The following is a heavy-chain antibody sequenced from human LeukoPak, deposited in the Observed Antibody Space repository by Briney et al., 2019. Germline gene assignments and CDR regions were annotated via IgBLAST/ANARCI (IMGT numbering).Heavy chain of an antibody. CDR1: GYTFKNYD. D-gene: IGHD1-26*01. J-gene: IGHJ3*02. CDR3: ARVSHGGSYPHAFDI. Sequence: SVKVSCKASGYTFKNYDISWVRQAPGQGLEWMGRIIPIFGTANYAQKFQGRVTITTDESTSTAYMELSSLRSEDTAVYYCARVSHGGSYPHAFDIWGQGTMVTVSS. V-gene: IGHV1-69*05. CDR2: IIPIFGTA.